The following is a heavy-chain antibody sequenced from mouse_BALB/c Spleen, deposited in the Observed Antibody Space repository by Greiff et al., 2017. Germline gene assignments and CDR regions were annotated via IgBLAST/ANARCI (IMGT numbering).Heavy chain of an antibody. CDR1: GFTFSDYY. CDR2: ISDGGSYT. V-gene: IGHV5-4*02. D-gene: IGHD5-1*01. J-gene: IGHJ3*01. Sequence: DVKLVESGGGLVKPGGSLKLSCAASGFTFSDYYMYWVRQTPEKRLEWVATISDGGSYTYYPDSVKGRFTISRDNAKNNLYLQMSSLKSEDTAMYYCASRSGYLAWFAYWGQGTLVTVSA. CDR3: ASRSGYLAWFAY.